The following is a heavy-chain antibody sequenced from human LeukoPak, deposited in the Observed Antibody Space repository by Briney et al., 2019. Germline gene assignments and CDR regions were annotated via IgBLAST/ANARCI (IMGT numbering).Heavy chain of an antibody. CDR3: AKGGGNWYFDH. V-gene: IGHV3-23*01. Sequence: GGSLRLSCAASGFTFSNYAMSWVRQAPGKGLEWVSGVTDSGSSTYYADSVKGRFTISRDNSKNTLYLQMNSLRAEDTAAYYCAKGGGNWYFDHWGQGTLVTVSS. D-gene: IGHD2-15*01. J-gene: IGHJ4*02. CDR2: VTDSGSST. CDR1: GFTFSNYA.